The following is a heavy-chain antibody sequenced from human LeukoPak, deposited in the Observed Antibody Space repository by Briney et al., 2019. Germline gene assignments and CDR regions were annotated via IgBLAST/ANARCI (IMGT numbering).Heavy chain of an antibody. CDR1: GFTFDDYG. CDR2: INWNGGST. Sequence: GGSLRLSCAASGFTFDDYGMSWVRQAPGKGLEWVSGINWNGGSTGYADSVKGRFTISRDNAKNSVYLQMNSLRDEDTALYYCARDQAEWSLNNWFDPWGQGTLVTVSS. J-gene: IGHJ5*02. V-gene: IGHV3-20*04. D-gene: IGHD3-3*01. CDR3: ARDQAEWSLNNWFDP.